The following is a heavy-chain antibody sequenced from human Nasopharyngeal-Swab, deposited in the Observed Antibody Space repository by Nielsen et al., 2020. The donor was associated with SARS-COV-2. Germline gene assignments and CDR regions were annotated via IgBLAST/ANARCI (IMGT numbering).Heavy chain of an antibody. CDR1: GGSISSYY. Sequence: SETLSLTCTVSGGSISSYYWSLIRQPPGKGLEWIGYIFHSGSTNYNPSLKSRVTISVDTSKNQFSLRLSSVTAADTAVYYCARDDTAMATGFDYWGQGVLVTVSS. J-gene: IGHJ4*02. D-gene: IGHD5-18*01. CDR2: IFHSGST. V-gene: IGHV4-59*01. CDR3: ARDDTAMATGFDY.